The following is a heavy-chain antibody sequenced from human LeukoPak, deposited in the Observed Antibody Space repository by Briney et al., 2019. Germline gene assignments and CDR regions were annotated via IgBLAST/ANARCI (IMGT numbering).Heavy chain of an antibody. CDR3: ARERSSGYYIGRFDP. Sequence: PSETLSLTCTVSGGSISSYYWSWIRQLPGKRLEWIGYIYYSGSTNYNPSLKSRVTISVDTSKNQFSLKLSSVTAADTAVYYCARERSSGYYIGRFDPWGQGTLVTVSS. CDR2: IYYSGST. V-gene: IGHV4-59*01. J-gene: IGHJ5*02. D-gene: IGHD3-22*01. CDR1: GGSISSYY.